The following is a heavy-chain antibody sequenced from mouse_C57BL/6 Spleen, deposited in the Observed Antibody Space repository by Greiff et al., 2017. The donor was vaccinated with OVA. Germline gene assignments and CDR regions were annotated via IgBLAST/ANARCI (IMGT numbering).Heavy chain of an antibody. Sequence: EVKLMESGGGLVKPGGSLKLSCAASGFTFSDYGMHWVRQAPEKGLEWVANISSGSSTIYYADTVKGRFTISRDNAKNTLFLQMTSLRSEDTAMYYCARGAMDYWGQGTSVTVSS. J-gene: IGHJ4*01. CDR1: GFTFSDYG. V-gene: IGHV5-17*01. CDR3: ARGAMDY. CDR2: ISSGSSTI.